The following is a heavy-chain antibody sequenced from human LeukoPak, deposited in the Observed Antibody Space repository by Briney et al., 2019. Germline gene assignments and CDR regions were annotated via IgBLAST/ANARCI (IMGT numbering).Heavy chain of an antibody. CDR3: ARSEKGGLTVVTLFDY. V-gene: IGHV3-23*01. CDR2: ISGSGGST. J-gene: IGHJ4*02. D-gene: IGHD4-23*01. Sequence: GGSLRLSCAASGLTFSNYAMSWVRQAPGKGLEWVSAISGSGGSTYYADSVKGRFTISRDNSKNTLYLQMDSLRAEDTAVYYCARSEKGGLTVVTLFDYWGQGTLVTVSS. CDR1: GLTFSNYA.